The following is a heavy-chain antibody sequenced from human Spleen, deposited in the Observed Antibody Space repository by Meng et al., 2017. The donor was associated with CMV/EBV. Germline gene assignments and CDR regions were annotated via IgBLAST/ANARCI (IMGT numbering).Heavy chain of an antibody. CDR1: GFTFSSYA. V-gene: IGHV3-30*04. CDR2: ISYDGSNK. D-gene: IGHD6-13*01. J-gene: IGHJ4*02. Sequence: GESLKISCAASGFTFSSYAMHWVRQAPGKGLEWVAVISYDGSNKYYADSVKGRFTISRDNSKNTLYLQMNSLRAEDTAVYYCAKGDTSTWPPFDYWGQGTLVTVSS. CDR3: AKGDTSTWPPFDY.